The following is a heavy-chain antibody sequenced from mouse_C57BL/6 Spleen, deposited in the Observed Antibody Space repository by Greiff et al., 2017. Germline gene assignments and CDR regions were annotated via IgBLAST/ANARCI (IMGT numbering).Heavy chain of an antibody. CDR1: GYTFTDYE. Sequence: QVQLQQSGAELVRPGASVTLSCKASGYTFTDYEMHWVKQTPVHGLEWIGAIDPETGGTAYNQKFKGKAILTADKSSSTAYMELRSLTSEDSAVYYCTRRALTTVVAPYWYFDVWGTGTTVTVSS. CDR2: IDPETGGT. D-gene: IGHD1-1*01. V-gene: IGHV1-15*01. J-gene: IGHJ1*03. CDR3: TRRALTTVVAPYWYFDV.